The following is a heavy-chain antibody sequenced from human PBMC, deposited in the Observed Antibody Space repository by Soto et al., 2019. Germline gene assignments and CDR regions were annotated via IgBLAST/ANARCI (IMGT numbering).Heavy chain of an antibody. CDR1: GFTFSSYW. V-gene: IGHV3-7*03. J-gene: IGHJ4*02. CDR3: ASADSGFLFGIFDY. CDR2: IKKDGSEK. Sequence: ESGGGLVQPGGSLRLSCAASGFTFSSYWMSWVRQAPGKGLEWVANIKKDGSEKNYVDSVKGRFTISRDNAKNSVYLQMNSLRAEDTAVYYCASADSGFLFGIFDYWGQGTLVTVSS. D-gene: IGHD3-22*01.